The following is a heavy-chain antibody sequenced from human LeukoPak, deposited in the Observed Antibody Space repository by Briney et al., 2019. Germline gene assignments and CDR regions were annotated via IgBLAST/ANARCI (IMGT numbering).Heavy chain of an antibody. CDR2: ISTSGETI. V-gene: IGHV3-48*04. Sequence: GGSLRLSCAASGFTFSSYGMHWIRQAPGKGLEWLSYISTSGETINYADSVKGRFTVSRDNAKNSLFLQMNGLRADDTAVYYCARTARLLDYWGQGTLVTVSS. D-gene: IGHD2-21*02. CDR1: GFTFSSYG. J-gene: IGHJ4*02. CDR3: ARTARLLDY.